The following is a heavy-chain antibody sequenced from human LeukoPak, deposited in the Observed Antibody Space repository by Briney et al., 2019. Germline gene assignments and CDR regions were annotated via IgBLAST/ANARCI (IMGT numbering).Heavy chain of an antibody. CDR3: ARGVHNYYDSSIRVGAFDI. J-gene: IGHJ3*02. D-gene: IGHD3-22*01. V-gene: IGHV3-30*03. Sequence: PGGSLRLSCAASGFIFSSDALSWVRQAPGKGLEWVAVTSYDESDKYYADSVKGRLTISRDNSKNTLYLQMNSLRAEDAAVYYCARGVHNYYDSSIRVGAFDIWGQGTMVTVSS. CDR2: TSYDESDK. CDR1: GFIFSSDA.